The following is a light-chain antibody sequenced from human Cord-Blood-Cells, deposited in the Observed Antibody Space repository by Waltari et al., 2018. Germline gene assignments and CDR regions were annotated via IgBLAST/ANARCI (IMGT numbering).Light chain of an antibody. J-gene: IGKJ2*01. V-gene: IGKV2-28*01. CDR3: MQALQTPYT. Sequence: IVMPQSPLSLPVSPGEPASISCRSTQSLLHSNGYNYLDWYLQKPGQSPQLLIYLGSNLASGVPDRFSGSGSGTDFTLNISRVEAEDVGVYYCMQALQTPYTFGQGTKLEIK. CDR2: LGS. CDR1: QSLLHSNGYNY.